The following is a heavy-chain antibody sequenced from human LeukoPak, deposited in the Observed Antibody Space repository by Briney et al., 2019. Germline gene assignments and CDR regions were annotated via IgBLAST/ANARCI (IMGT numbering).Heavy chain of an antibody. Sequence: GGSLRLSCAASGFTFSDYYMSWIRQAPGKGLEWVSYISSSGSTIYYADSVKGRFTISRDNAKNSLYLQMNSLRAEDTAVYYCARYCSSTSCYVGLDYWGQGTLVTVSS. CDR1: GFTFSDYY. CDR2: ISSSGSTI. D-gene: IGHD2-2*01. J-gene: IGHJ4*02. CDR3: ARYCSSTSCYVGLDY. V-gene: IGHV3-11*04.